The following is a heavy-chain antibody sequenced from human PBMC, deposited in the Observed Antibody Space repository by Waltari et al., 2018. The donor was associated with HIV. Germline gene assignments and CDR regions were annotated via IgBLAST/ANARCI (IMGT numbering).Heavy chain of an antibody. CDR3: ARDYLPHTVPVRWYNWFDP. Sequence: QVQLVQSGAEVKKPGASVKVSCKASGYTFTSYDMPCVPQAPGQTIEWMGWINAGNVNTKYSQKFQGRVTITRDTSASTAYMELSSLRSEDTAVYYCARDYLPHTVPVRWYNWFDPWGQGTLVTVSS. D-gene: IGHD3-10*01. CDR2: INAGNVNT. V-gene: IGHV1-3*01. J-gene: IGHJ5*02. CDR1: GYTFTSYD.